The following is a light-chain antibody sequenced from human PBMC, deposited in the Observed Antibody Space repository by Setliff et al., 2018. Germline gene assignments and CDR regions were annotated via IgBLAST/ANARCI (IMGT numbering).Light chain of an antibody. CDR3: SSYAGSNNFPYV. CDR2: GNS. V-gene: IGLV1-40*02. J-gene: IGLJ1*01. CDR1: SSNIGAGYD. Sequence: QSALTQPPSVSGAPGQRVTISCTGSSSNIGAGYDVHWYQQLPGTAPKLLIYGNSNRPSGVPDRFSGSKSGTSASLAITGLQAEDEADYYCSSYAGSNNFPYVFGTGTKVTVL.